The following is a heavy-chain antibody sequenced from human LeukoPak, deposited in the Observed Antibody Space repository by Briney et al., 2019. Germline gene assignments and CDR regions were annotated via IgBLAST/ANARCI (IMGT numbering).Heavy chain of an antibody. CDR3: VKDWEAVSNTPTGIDY. V-gene: IGHV3-23*01. D-gene: IGHD5/OR15-5a*01. J-gene: IGHJ4*01. CDR2: ITGSSKNT. CDR1: GFTFNYHA. Sequence: WGSLTLSCAASGFTFNYHAMSWVRQAPAKGLELVSSITGSSKNTYYEDSVQGRLTISRANSKKTLSLQMDYLRVEDTALYYCVKDWEAVSNTPTGIDYSGHGTLVTVSS.